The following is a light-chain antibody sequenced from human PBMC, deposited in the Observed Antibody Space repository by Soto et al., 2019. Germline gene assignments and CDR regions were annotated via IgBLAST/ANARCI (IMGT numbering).Light chain of an antibody. CDR1: SSNIGNNA. V-gene: IGLV1-44*01. CDR2: NNH. CDR3: GAWDDSLNGPV. Sequence: QSVLTQSPSASGTPGQRVPISCSGSSSNIGNNAVNWYQQLPGTAPKLLIYNNHHRPSGVPDRFSGSKSGTSASLAISGLRSEDEAEYYCGAWDDSLNGPVFGGGTKVTVL. J-gene: IGLJ3*02.